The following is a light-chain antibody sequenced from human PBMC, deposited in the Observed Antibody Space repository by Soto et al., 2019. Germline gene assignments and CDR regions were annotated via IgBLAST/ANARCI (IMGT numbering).Light chain of an antibody. V-gene: IGLV2-14*01. CDR2: EVS. J-gene: IGLJ1*01. CDR3: SSYTSCSTLYV. CDR1: SSDVGGYNY. Sequence: QSALAQPASVSGSPGQSSTISCTGTSSDVGGYNYVSWYQQHPGKAPKLMIYEVSNRPSGVSNRFSGSKSGNTASLTISGLQAEDEADYYCSSYTSCSTLYVFGTGTKVTVL.